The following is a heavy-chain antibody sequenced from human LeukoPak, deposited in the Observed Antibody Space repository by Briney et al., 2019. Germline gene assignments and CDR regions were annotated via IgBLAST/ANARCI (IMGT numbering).Heavy chain of an antibody. Sequence: GGSLRLSCAASGFTFSDYKINWVRQAPGKGLEWASCISTSGSTTYYADSVKGRFTISRDNAKNLLFLQMNTLTAEDTAVYYCARGALHVDYWGQGTPVTVSS. V-gene: IGHV3-48*03. CDR3: ARGALHVDY. CDR1: GFTFSDYK. CDR2: ISTSGSTT. D-gene: IGHD4/OR15-4a*01. J-gene: IGHJ4*02.